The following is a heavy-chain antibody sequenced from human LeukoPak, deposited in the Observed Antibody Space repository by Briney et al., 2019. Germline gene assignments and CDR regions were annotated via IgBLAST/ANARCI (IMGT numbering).Heavy chain of an antibody. V-gene: IGHV4-59*01. CDR1: GGSISSYY. D-gene: IGHD3-10*01. J-gene: IGHJ5*02. CDR2: IHYTGST. CDR3: ARGGYYGSGNDFRFDP. Sequence: SETLSLTCTVSGGSISSYYWNWIRQPPGKGLECIGYIHYTGSTNYNPSLKSRVTISVDTSKSQFSLKLSSVTAADTAIYYCARGGYYGSGNDFRFDPWGQGTLVTVSS.